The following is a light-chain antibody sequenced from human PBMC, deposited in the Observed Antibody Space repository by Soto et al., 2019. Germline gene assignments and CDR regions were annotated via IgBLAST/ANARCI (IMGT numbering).Light chain of an antibody. CDR1: SSTVGGFNV. CDR2: EGI. V-gene: IGLV2-23*01. Sequence: QSVLTQPASVSGSPGQSITISCTGTSSTVGGFNVVSWYQQHPGKAPKVIIYEGIKRPSGVSSRFSGPNSGSTASLTISGLQAEDEADYYCCSYVGATTYVFGTGTKVTV. J-gene: IGLJ1*01. CDR3: CSYVGATTYV.